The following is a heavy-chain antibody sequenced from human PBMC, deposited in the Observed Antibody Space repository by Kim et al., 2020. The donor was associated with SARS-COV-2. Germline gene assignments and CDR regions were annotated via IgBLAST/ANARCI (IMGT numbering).Heavy chain of an antibody. CDR1: GGSISSYY. CDR3: ARDLGGYYGSSGSIREGWFDP. Sequence: SETLSLTCTVSGGSISSYYWSWIRQPPGKGLEWIGYIYYSGSTNYNPSLKSRVTISVDTSQNQFSLKLSSVTAADTAVYYCARDLGGYYGSSGSIREGWFDPWGQGTLVTVSS. V-gene: IGHV4-59*01. D-gene: IGHD3-22*01. CDR2: IYYSGST. J-gene: IGHJ5*02.